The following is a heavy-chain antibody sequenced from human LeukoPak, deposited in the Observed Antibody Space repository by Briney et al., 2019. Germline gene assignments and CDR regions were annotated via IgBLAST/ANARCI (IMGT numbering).Heavy chain of an antibody. J-gene: IGHJ6*02. D-gene: IGHD6-25*01. Sequence: ASVKVSFKASGYTFTSYGISWVRQAPGQGLEWMGWISAYNGNTNSAQKLQGRVTMTTDTSTSTAYMELRSLRADGTAVYYCARGGYAYYYGMDVWGQGTTVTVSS. CDR1: GYTFTSYG. CDR3: ARGGYAYYYGMDV. V-gene: IGHV1-18*01. CDR2: ISAYNGNT.